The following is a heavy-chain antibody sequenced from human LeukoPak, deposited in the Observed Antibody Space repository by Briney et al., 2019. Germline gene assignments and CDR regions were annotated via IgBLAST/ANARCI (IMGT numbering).Heavy chain of an antibody. V-gene: IGHV1-2*02. CDR1: GYTFTGYY. Sequence: GESLKISCKASGYTFTGYYMHWVRQAPGQGLEWMGWINPNSGGTNYAQKFQGGVTMTRDTSISTAYMELSSLRSEDTAVYYCARGKGIRCSSTSCYIVDWFDPWGQGTLVTVSS. CDR3: ARGKGIRCSSTSCYIVDWFDP. J-gene: IGHJ5*02. CDR2: INPNSGGT. D-gene: IGHD2-2*02.